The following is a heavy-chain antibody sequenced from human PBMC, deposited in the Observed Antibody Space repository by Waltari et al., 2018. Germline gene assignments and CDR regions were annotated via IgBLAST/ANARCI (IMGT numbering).Heavy chain of an antibody. Sequence: QVQLQASGPGLVKPSETLSLTCSASGYSLSSGYYRGWNRQPPGKGREWIGGIYHSGSTYYNPSLKSRVTISVDTSKNQFSLKLSSVTAADTAVYYCAREGGELVTYYYYYMDVWGKGTTVTVSS. CDR2: IYHSGST. V-gene: IGHV4-38-2*02. CDR3: AREGGELVTYYYYYMDV. D-gene: IGHD1-26*01. CDR1: GYSLSSGYY. J-gene: IGHJ6*03.